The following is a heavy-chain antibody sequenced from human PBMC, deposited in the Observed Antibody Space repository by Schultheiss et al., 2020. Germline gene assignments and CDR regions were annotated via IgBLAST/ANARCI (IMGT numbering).Heavy chain of an antibody. J-gene: IGHJ6*02. V-gene: IGHV4-59*06. CDR2: IFYSGST. CDR1: GGSITTYY. CDR3: AKSSSGPMDV. Sequence: SETLSLTCTVSGGSITTYYWSWIRRHPGKGLEWIGYIFYSGSTYYNPSLKSRVTMSVDPSKNHFSLKLSSVTAADTAVYYCAKSSSGPMDVWGQGTTVTVSS. D-gene: IGHD3-22*01.